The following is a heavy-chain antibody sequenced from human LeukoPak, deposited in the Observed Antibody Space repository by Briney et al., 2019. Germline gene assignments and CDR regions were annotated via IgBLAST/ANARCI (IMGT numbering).Heavy chain of an antibody. Sequence: GGSLRLSCEASGFTFNTYSMNWARQAPGKGLEWVSAISVSGNTYHADSVKGRFTISRDSSKNTLYLQMNSLRAGDAAVYYCAKAPVTTCSGAYFYPFDYWSQGTLVTVSS. D-gene: IGHD2-15*01. CDR2: ISVSGNT. V-gene: IGHV3-23*01. CDR3: AKAPVTTCSGAYFYPFDY. CDR1: GFTFNTYS. J-gene: IGHJ4*02.